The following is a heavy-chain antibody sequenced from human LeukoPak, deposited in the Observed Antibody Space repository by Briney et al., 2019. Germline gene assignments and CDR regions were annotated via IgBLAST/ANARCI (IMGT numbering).Heavy chain of an antibody. V-gene: IGHV4-31*11. CDR3: ARGAGYDSSGYYFDY. CDR2: IYYSGST. J-gene: IGHJ4*02. Sequence: SETLSLTCAVSGGSISSGGYYWSWIRQHPGKGLEWIGYIYYSGSTYYNPSLKSRVTISVDTSKNQFSLKLSSVTAADTAVYYCARGAGYDSSGYYFDYWGQGTLVTVSS. CDR1: GGSISSGGYY. D-gene: IGHD3-22*01.